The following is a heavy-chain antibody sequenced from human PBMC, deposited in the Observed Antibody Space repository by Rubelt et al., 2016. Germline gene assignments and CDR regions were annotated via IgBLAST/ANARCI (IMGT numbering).Heavy chain of an antibody. V-gene: IGHV3-15*01. Sequence: EVQLVESGGGLVEPGGSLRLSCAASGFTLSNVYMTWVRQAPGKGLEWVGRIRSKTDGGTTDYVEPVKGRFTISRDDSINTLYLQMNSLKTEDTAGYYCTRVREGRSGYYYWGQGNLVTVSS. D-gene: IGHD3-22*01. CDR1: GFTLSNVY. CDR2: IRSKTDGGTT. CDR3: TRVREGRSGYYY. J-gene: IGHJ4*02.